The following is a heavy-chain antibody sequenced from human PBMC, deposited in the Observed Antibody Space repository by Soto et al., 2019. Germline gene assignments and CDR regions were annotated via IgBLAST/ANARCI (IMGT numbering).Heavy chain of an antibody. Sequence: GGSLRLSCAASGFTFSSYGMHWVRQAPGKGMEWVAVIWYDVSNKYYADSVKGRFTISRDNSKNTLYLQMISLRAEDTAVYYCARDCSSTSCADDAFDIWGQGTMVTVSS. J-gene: IGHJ3*02. CDR1: GFTFSSYG. D-gene: IGHD2-2*01. V-gene: IGHV3-33*01. CDR3: ARDCSSTSCADDAFDI. CDR2: IWYDVSNK.